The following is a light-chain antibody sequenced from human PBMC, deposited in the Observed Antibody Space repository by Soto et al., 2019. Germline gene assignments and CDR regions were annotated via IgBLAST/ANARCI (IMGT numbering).Light chain of an antibody. CDR3: QQYGEWPLT. J-gene: IGKJ4*01. V-gene: IGKV3-15*01. Sequence: EIVMTQSPVTLSVSPGERATLSCRASQSVRSTYLAWYQQKPGQAPRLLIFGVSNRAAGIPARFSGSGSGTELTLTISSLQSEDFAVYYCQQYGEWPLTFGGGTKVDI. CDR1: QSVRSTY. CDR2: GVS.